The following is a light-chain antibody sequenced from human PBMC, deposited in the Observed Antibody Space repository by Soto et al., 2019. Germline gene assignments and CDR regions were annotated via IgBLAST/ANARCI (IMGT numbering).Light chain of an antibody. J-gene: IGKJ1*01. Sequence: IQMTQSPSTLSASVGDRVSITCRASQSISTWLSWYQQKPGKAPKLLIQKASTLESGVPSRFSGSGSGTEFTLTISSLQPDDFATYYCQQYNSYWTSGQGTKV. CDR2: KAS. V-gene: IGKV1-5*03. CDR1: QSISTW. CDR3: QQYNSYWT.